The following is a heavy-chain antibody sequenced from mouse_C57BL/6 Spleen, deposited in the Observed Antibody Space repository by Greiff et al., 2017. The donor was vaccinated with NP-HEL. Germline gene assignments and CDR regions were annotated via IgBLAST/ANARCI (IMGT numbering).Heavy chain of an antibody. CDR1: GYTFTSYW. CDR3: ALSYYDYPWFAY. V-gene: IGHV1-62-3*01. J-gene: IGHJ3*01. D-gene: IGHD2-4*01. Sequence: QVQLQQPGAELVKPGASVKLSSKASGYTFTSYWMHWVKQRPGRGLEWIGRIDPNSGGTTYNEKFKNKATRTVDNPSSTAYMLLSSLTSDDSAVYYCALSYYDYPWFAYWGQGTLVTVSA. CDR2: IDPNSGGT.